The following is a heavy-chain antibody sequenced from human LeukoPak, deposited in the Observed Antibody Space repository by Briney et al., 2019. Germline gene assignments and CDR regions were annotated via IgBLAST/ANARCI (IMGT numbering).Heavy chain of an antibody. CDR1: GFTFSSYT. Sequence: GRSLRLSCAASGFTFSSYTMYWVRQAPGKGLEWVAVISYDGSNKYYADSVKGRFTISRDYSKNTLYLQMNSLRAEDTAMYYCARGILYPRTGADYWGQGTLVTASS. J-gene: IGHJ4*02. V-gene: IGHV3-30-3*01. CDR3: ARGILYPRTGADY. D-gene: IGHD3-16*01. CDR2: ISYDGSNK.